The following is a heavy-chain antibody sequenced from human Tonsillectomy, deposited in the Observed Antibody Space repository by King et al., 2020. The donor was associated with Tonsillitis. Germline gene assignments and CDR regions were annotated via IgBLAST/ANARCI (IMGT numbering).Heavy chain of an antibody. CDR1: GYSFTNYW. CDR2: MYPGDSDT. CDR3: ARRRDGSENYFDY. D-gene: IGHD5-24*01. J-gene: IGHJ4*02. V-gene: IGHV5-51*01. Sequence: VQLVESGAEVKKPGESLKISCKGSGYSFTNYWIGWVRQMPGKGLEWMGIMYPGDSDTRYSPSFQGQVTISADKSISTAYLKWSSLKASDTAMYYCARRRDGSENYFDYWGQGTLVTVSS.